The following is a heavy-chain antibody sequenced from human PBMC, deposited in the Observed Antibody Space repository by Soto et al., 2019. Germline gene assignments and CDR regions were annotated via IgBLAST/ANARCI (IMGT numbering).Heavy chain of an antibody. V-gene: IGHV3-30*18. D-gene: IGHD1-1*01. Sequence: QVQLVESGGGVVQPGRSLRLSCAASGFTFSSYGMHWVRQAPGKGLEWVAVISYDGSNKYYADSVKGRFTISRDNSKNTLYRQMNSLRAEDTAVYYCAKDLVDWNAPSRWYFDLWGRGTLVTVSS. CDR3: AKDLVDWNAPSRWYFDL. CDR2: ISYDGSNK. J-gene: IGHJ2*01. CDR1: GFTFSSYG.